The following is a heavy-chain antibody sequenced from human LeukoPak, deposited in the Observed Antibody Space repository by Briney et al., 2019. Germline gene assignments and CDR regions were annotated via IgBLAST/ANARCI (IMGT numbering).Heavy chain of an antibody. V-gene: IGHV3-30*04. D-gene: IGHD3-10*01. CDR3: ARGDGPGSYLIDY. J-gene: IGHJ4*02. CDR1: GFILNNYA. CDR2: MSHDGSNI. Sequence: AGQSLRLSCAASGFILNNYAIHWVRRAPGQGPKWLTLMSHDGSNIRYLDSVKGRFTISRDNSKNTVYLEMNSLRDEDTAMYYCARGDGPGSYLIDYWGQGTLVTVSS.